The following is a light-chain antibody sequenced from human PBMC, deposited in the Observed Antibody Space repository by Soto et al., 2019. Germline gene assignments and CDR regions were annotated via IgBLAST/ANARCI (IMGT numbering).Light chain of an antibody. Sequence: EIVLTQSPGTLSLSPGERATLSCRASQSVSSSYLAWYQQKPGQAPRLLIYGASSRATGIPDRFSGSGSGTDFTLPISRLEPEDFVVDYCQQYGSSPPVTFGQGTKVEIK. CDR2: GAS. CDR3: QQYGSSPPVT. CDR1: QSVSSSY. J-gene: IGKJ1*01. V-gene: IGKV3-20*01.